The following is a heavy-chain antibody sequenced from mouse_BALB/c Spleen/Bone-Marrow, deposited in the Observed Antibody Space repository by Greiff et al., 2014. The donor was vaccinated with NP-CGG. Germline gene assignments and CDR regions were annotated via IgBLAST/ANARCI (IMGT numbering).Heavy chain of an antibody. Sequence: EVQVVESGAELVKPGASAKLSCTASGFNIKDTYMHWVKQRPEQGLEWIGRIDPANGNTKCDPKFQGKATITADTSSNTAYLQLSSLTSEDTAVYYCAMYYYGSSLFAYWGQGTLVTVSA. D-gene: IGHD1-1*01. CDR3: AMYYYGSSLFAY. V-gene: IGHV14-3*02. CDR2: IDPANGNT. J-gene: IGHJ3*01. CDR1: GFNIKDTY.